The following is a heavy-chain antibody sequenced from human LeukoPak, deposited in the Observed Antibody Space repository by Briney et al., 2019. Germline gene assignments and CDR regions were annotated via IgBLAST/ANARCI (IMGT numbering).Heavy chain of an antibody. CDR3: ARAGDRIYDILTGSETCYFDY. D-gene: IGHD3-9*01. V-gene: IGHV1-2*04. Sequence: GASVKVSCKASGYTFTGYYMHWVRQAPGQGLEWMGWINPNSGGTNYAQKFQGWVTMTRDTSISTAYMELSRLRSDDTAVYYCARAGDRIYDILTGSETCYFDYWGQGTLVTVSS. J-gene: IGHJ4*02. CDR1: GYTFTGYY. CDR2: INPNSGGT.